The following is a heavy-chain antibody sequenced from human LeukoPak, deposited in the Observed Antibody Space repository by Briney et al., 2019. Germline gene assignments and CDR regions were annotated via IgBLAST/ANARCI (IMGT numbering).Heavy chain of an antibody. J-gene: IGHJ4*02. Sequence: SETLSLTCAVSGYSISSGYYWGWIRQPPGKGLEWIGSIYHSGSTYYNPSLKSRVTISVDTSKNQFSLELSSVTAADTAVYYCATGGYCSGGSCYWYYFDYWAREPWSPSPQ. D-gene: IGHD2-15*01. CDR3: ATGGYCSGGSCYWYYFDY. CDR2: IYHSGST. V-gene: IGHV4-38-2*01. CDR1: GYSISSGYY.